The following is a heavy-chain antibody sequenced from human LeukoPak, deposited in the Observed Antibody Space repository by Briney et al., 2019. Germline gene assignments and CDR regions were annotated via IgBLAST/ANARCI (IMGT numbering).Heavy chain of an antibody. CDR2: IYHSGST. J-gene: IGHJ3*02. D-gene: IGHD3-10*01. Sequence: PSETLSLTCAVSGGSISSSNWWSWVRQPPGKGLEWIGEIYHSGSTNYNPSLKSRVTISVDKSKNQFSLKLSSVTAADTAVYYCARCITMVRGVGLNAFDIWGQGTMVTVSS. CDR3: ARCITMVRGVGLNAFDI. V-gene: IGHV4-4*02. CDR1: GGSISSSNW.